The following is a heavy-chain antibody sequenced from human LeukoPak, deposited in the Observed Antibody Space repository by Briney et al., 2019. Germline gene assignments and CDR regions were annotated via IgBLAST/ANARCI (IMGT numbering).Heavy chain of an antibody. Sequence: GGSLRLSCVASGFTFSVHGMSWVRQAPGKGLEWISYIGSSSSDIYNADSVKGRFTSSRDNAKNSLYLQMNSLRVEDTAVYYCAREKDDYVWGSDRIFDPWGRGIMVSVSS. CDR1: GFTFSVHG. J-gene: IGHJ5*02. CDR3: AREKDDYVWGSDRIFDP. CDR2: IGSSSSDI. D-gene: IGHD3-16*02. V-gene: IGHV3-21*05.